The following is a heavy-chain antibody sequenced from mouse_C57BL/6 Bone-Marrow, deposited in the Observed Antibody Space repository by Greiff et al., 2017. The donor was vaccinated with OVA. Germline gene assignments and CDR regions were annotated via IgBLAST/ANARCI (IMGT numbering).Heavy chain of an antibody. D-gene: IGHD2-3*01. J-gene: IGHJ3*01. CDR1: GYTFTSYW. CDR2: IYPGSGST. CDR3: ARRNDGYYVAWFAY. Sequence: QVQLQQPGAELVKPGASVKMSCKASGYTFTSYWITWVKQRPGQGLEWIGDIYPGSGSTNYNEKFKSKATLTVDTSSSTAYMQLSSLTSEDSAVYYCARRNDGYYVAWFAYWGQGTLVTVSA. V-gene: IGHV1-55*01.